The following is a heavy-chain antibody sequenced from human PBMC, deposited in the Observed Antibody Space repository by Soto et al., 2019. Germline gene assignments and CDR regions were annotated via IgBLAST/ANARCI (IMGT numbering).Heavy chain of an antibody. D-gene: IGHD3-3*01. CDR1: GFTFSSYG. CDR3: AKDSGGIFGVVIPWHGMDV. CDR2: ISYDGSNK. Sequence: GGSLRLSCAASGFTFSSYGMHWVRQAPGKGLEWVAVISYDGSNKYYADSVKGRFTISRDNSKNTLYLQMNSLRAEDTAVYYCAKDSGGIFGVVIPWHGMDVWGQGTTVTVSS. V-gene: IGHV3-30*18. J-gene: IGHJ6*02.